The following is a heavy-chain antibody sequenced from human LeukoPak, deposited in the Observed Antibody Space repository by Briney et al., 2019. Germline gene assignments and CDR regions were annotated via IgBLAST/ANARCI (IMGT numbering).Heavy chain of an antibody. Sequence: SQTLSLTCTVSGGSISSGDYYWSWIRQPPGKSLEWIGYIYYSGSTYYNPSLKSRVTISVDTSKNQFSLKLSSVTAADTAVYYCATGVDTAMVQFDYWGQGTLVTVSS. CDR2: IYYSGST. CDR1: GGSISSGDYY. V-gene: IGHV4-30-4*01. D-gene: IGHD5-18*01. CDR3: ATGVDTAMVQFDY. J-gene: IGHJ4*02.